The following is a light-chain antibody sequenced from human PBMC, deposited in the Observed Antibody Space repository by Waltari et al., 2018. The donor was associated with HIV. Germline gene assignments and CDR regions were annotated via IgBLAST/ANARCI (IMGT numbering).Light chain of an antibody. V-gene: IGLV2-11*01. J-gene: IGLJ3*02. CDR1: SRYVHNYNY. Sequence: QSALTQPRSVSGSPGQSVTISCTGTSRYVHNYNYFSWYQHHPGEAPKLVIFGVNKRPSGVPDRFSGSNSGNTASLTISGLQAEDEGHYYCCSYAGSNIHWVFGGGTKLTVL. CDR2: GVN. CDR3: CSYAGSNIHWV.